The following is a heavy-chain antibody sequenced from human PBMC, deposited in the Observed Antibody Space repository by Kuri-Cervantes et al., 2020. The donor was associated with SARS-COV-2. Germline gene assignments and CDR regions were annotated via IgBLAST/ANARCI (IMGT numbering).Heavy chain of an antibody. CDR2: IWYDGSNK. Sequence: GGSLRLSCAASGFSFSSYGMHWVRQAPGKGLEWVAVIWYDGSNKYYADSVKGRFTISRDNSKNTLYLQMNSLRAEDTAVYYCAREEYSSSRWGELGPFDYWGQGTLVTDSS. V-gene: IGHV3-33*08. CDR3: AREEYSSSRWGELGPFDY. D-gene: IGHD6-13*01. CDR1: GFSFSSYG. J-gene: IGHJ4*02.